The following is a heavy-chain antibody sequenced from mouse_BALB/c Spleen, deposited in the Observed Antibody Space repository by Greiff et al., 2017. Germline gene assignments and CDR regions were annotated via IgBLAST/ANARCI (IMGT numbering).Heavy chain of an antibody. Sequence: VQLQQSGPELVKPGASVKISCKASGYAFSSSWMNWVKQRPGQGLEWIGRIYPGDGDTNYNGKFKGKATLTADKSSSTAYMQLSSLTSVDSAVYFCARERADYWGQGTTLTVSS. CDR2: IYPGDGDT. D-gene: IGHD3-1*01. CDR1: GYAFSSSW. CDR3: ARERADY. V-gene: IGHV1-82*01. J-gene: IGHJ2*01.